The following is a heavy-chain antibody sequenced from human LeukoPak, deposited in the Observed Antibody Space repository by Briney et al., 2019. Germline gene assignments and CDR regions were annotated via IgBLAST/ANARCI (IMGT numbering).Heavy chain of an antibody. D-gene: IGHD3-10*01. V-gene: IGHV4-59*01. Sequence: SETLSLTCTVSGGSISSYYWSWIRQPPGKGLEWMGYIYYSGSTNYNPSLKSRVTISVDTSKNQFSLKLSSVTAADTAVYYCARESRRLVRGAFDIWGQGTMVTVSS. CDR1: GGSISSYY. J-gene: IGHJ3*02. CDR2: IYYSGST. CDR3: ARESRRLVRGAFDI.